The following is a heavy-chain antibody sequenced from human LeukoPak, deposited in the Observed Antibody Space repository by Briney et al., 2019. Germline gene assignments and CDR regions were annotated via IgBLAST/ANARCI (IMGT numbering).Heavy chain of an antibody. CDR1: GFTVSSNY. D-gene: IGHD6-19*01. Sequence: GSLRLSCAASGFTVSSNYMSWVRQAPGKGLEWVSVIYSGGSTYYADSVKGRFTISRDNSKNTLYLQMNSLGAVDTAVYYCAISSGWYLGNFDYWGQGTLVTVSS. J-gene: IGHJ4*02. CDR3: AISSGWYLGNFDY. V-gene: IGHV3-53*01. CDR2: IYSGGST.